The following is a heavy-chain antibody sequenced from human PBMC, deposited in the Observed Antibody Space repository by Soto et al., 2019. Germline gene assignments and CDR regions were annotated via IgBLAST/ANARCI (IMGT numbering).Heavy chain of an antibody. V-gene: IGHV3-48*03. CDR1: GFTFSSYE. J-gene: IGHJ6*02. Sequence: GGSLRLSCAASGFTFSSYEMNWVRQAPGKGLEWVSYISSSGSTIYYADSVKGRFTISRDNAKNSLYLQMNSLRAEDTAVYYCAREQTYYDFWSAPMHGMDVWGQGTTVTVSS. CDR3: AREQTYYDFWSAPMHGMDV. D-gene: IGHD3-3*01. CDR2: ISSSGSTI.